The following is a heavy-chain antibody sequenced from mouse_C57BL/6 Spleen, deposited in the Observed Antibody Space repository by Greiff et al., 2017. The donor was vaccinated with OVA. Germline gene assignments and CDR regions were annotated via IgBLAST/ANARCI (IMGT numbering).Heavy chain of an antibody. V-gene: IGHV1-53*01. CDR2: INPSNGGT. Sequence: QVQLQQPGTELVKPGASVKLSCKASGYPFTSYWMHWVKQRPGQGLEWIGNINPSNGGTNYNEKFKSKATLTVDKASSTAYMQLSSLTSEDSAVYYCARTTVVPYYFDYWGQGTTLTVSS. CDR1: GYPFTSYW. CDR3: ARTTVVPYYFDY. J-gene: IGHJ2*01. D-gene: IGHD1-1*01.